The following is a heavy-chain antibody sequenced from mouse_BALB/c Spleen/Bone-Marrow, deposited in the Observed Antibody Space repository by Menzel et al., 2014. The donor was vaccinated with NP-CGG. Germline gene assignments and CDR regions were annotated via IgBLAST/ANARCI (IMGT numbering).Heavy chain of an antibody. CDR2: ISNGGGST. CDR3: ARQSYEGFAY. CDR1: GFTFSSYT. Sequence: EVKLVESGGNLVQPGGSLKLSCAASGFTFSSYTMSWVRQTPEKRLEWVAYISNGGGSTYYPDTVKGRFNISRDNATNSLYLQMSSLKSEDTAMYYCARQSYEGFAYWGQGTLVTVSA. V-gene: IGHV5-12-2*01. J-gene: IGHJ3*01. D-gene: IGHD2-3*01.